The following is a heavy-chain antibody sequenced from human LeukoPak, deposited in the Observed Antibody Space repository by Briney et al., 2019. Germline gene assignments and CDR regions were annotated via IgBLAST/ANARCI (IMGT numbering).Heavy chain of an antibody. CDR1: GGSFSGYY. D-gene: IGHD6-13*01. CDR3: ARESGRSSSWYSFLPRSIDP. Sequence: PSETLSLTCAVYGGSFSGYYWSWIRQPPGKGLEWIGEINHSGSTNYNPSLKSRVTISVDTSKNQFSLKLSSVTAADTAVYYCARESGRSSSWYSFLPRSIDPWGQGTLVTVSS. CDR2: INHSGST. V-gene: IGHV4-34*01. J-gene: IGHJ5*02.